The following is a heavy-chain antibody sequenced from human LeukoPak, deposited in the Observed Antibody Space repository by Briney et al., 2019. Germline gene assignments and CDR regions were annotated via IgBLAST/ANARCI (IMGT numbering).Heavy chain of an antibody. J-gene: IGHJ4*02. CDR3: ARHALGGDLEWLLPFDY. V-gene: IGHV4-34*01. Sequence: SETLSLTCAVYGGSFSGYYWSWIRQPPGKGLEWIGEINHSGSTNYNPSLKSRVTISVDTSKNQFSLKLSSVTAADTAVYYCARHALGGDLEWLLPFDYWGQGTLVTVSS. D-gene: IGHD3-3*01. CDR1: GGSFSGYY. CDR2: INHSGST.